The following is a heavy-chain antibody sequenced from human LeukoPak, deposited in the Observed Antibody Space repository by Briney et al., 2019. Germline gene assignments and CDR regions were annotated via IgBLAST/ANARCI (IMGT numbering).Heavy chain of an antibody. CDR3: ARGYTAMFDY. CDR1: GFTFNSYG. D-gene: IGHD5-18*01. Sequence: GRSLRLSCAASGFTFNSYGMHWVRQAPGKGLEWVAVMWYDGSNKYYADSVKGRFTISRDNSKNTLYLQMNSLRAEDTAVYYSARGYTAMFDYWGQGTLVTVSS. V-gene: IGHV3-33*08. CDR2: MWYDGSNK. J-gene: IGHJ4*02.